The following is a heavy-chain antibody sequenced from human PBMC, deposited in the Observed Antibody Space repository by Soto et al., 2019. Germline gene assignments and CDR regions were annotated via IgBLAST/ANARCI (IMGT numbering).Heavy chain of an antibody. CDR1: GGSISIYY. Sequence: SDTLSLTCTVSGGSISIYYWSWIRQRPGKGLEWIGYIYYSGSTNYNPSLKGRVTISVDTSKNQFSLKLSSVTAADTAVYYCARGLRGSNGNEKLYYFDYWGRGTLVTVSS. CDR2: IYYSGST. V-gene: IGHV4-59*01. CDR3: ARGLRGSNGNEKLYYFDY. J-gene: IGHJ4*02. D-gene: IGHD1-20*01.